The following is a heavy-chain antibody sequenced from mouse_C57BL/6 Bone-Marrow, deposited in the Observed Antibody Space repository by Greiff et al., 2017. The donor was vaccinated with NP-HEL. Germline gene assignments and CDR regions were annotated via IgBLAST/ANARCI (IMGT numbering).Heavy chain of an antibody. Sequence: VKLQQSGPGLVAPSQSLSITCTVSGFSLTSYGVDWVRQPPGKGLEWLGVIWGGGSTNYNSALMSRLSISKDNSKSQVFLKMNSLQTEDTAMYYCAKLGFYYYGSSGYYAMDYWGQGTSVTVSA. J-gene: IGHJ4*01. CDR2: IWGGGST. V-gene: IGHV2-9*01. D-gene: IGHD1-1*01. CDR1: GFSLTSYG. CDR3: AKLGFYYYGSSGYYAMDY.